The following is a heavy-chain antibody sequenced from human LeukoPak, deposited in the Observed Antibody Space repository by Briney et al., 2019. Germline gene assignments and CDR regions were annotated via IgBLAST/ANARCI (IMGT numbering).Heavy chain of an antibody. CDR3: AVNSGSYMSGAFDI. Sequence: ASVKVSCKVSGYTLTELSMHWVRQAPGKGLEWMGGFDPEDGETIYAQKFQGRVTMTEDTSTDTAYMELSSLRSEDTAVYYCAVNSGSYMSGAFDIWGQGTMVTVSS. V-gene: IGHV1-24*01. J-gene: IGHJ3*02. D-gene: IGHD1-26*01. CDR2: FDPEDGET. CDR1: GYTLTELS.